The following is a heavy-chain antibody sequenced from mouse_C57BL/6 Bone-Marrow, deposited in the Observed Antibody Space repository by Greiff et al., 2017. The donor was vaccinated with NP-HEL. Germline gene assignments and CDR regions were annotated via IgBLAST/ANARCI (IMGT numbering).Heavy chain of an antibody. J-gene: IGHJ4*01. Sequence: VQLVESGAELARPGASVKMSCKASGYTFTSYTMHWVKQRPGQGLEWIGYINPSSGYTKYNQKFKDKATLTADKSSSTAYMQLSSLTSEDSAVYYCARDYYGSFYAMDYWGQGTSVTVSS. CDR1: GYTFTSYT. D-gene: IGHD1-1*01. CDR3: ARDYYGSFYAMDY. V-gene: IGHV1-4*01. CDR2: INPSSGYT.